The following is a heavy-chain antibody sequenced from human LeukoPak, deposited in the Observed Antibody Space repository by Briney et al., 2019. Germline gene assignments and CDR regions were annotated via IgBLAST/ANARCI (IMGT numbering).Heavy chain of an antibody. CDR3: AKGGGSSWFDELFFFDY. J-gene: IGHJ4*02. CDR2: ISGSGGST. Sequence: ETLTLTCAVSGGSFSGYYWSWIRQAPGKGLEWVSAISGSGGSTYYADSVKGRFTISRDNSKNTLYLQMNSLRAEGTAVYYCAKGGGSSWFDELFFFDYWGQGTLVTVSS. CDR1: GGSFSGYY. D-gene: IGHD6-13*01. V-gene: IGHV3-23*01.